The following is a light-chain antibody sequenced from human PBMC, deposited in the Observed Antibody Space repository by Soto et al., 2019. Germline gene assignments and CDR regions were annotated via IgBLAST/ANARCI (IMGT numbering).Light chain of an antibody. V-gene: IGLV2-18*02. CDR1: SRDVGTYNR. Sequence: QSVLTQPPSVSGSPGQSVTISCTGTSRDVGTYNRVSWYQQPPGTAPKLIIYEVSNRPSGVPDRFSAFKSGNTASLTISGLQAEDEADYYCCSYTSSTIYVFGTGTKVTVL. J-gene: IGLJ1*01. CDR2: EVS. CDR3: CSYTSSTIYV.